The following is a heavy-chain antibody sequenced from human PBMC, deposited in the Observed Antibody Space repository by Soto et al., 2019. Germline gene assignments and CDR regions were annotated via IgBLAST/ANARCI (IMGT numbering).Heavy chain of an antibody. CDR2: INPNSGGT. V-gene: IGHV1-2*02. Sequence: GASVKVSCKASGYTFAGYYMQWVRQAPGQGLEWMGWINPNSGGTNYAQKFQGRVTMTEDTSTDTAYMELSSLRSEDTAVYYCATVVARGYSYGLRFDYWGQGTLVTVSS. CDR3: ATVVARGYSYGLRFDY. J-gene: IGHJ4*02. D-gene: IGHD5-18*01. CDR1: GYTFAGYY.